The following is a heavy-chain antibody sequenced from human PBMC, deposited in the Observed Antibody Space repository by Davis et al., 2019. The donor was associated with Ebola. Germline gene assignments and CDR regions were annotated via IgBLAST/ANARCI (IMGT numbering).Heavy chain of an antibody. Sequence: MPSETLSLTCTVSGGSISSGGYSWSWIRQPPGKGLEWIGYIYHSGSTYYNPSLKSRVTISVDRSKNQFSLKLSSVTAADTAVYYCARGATTVTTNSYAFDIWGQGTMVTVSS. CDR1: GGSISSGGYS. CDR3: ARGATTVTTNSYAFDI. V-gene: IGHV4-30-2*01. J-gene: IGHJ3*02. D-gene: IGHD4-17*01. CDR2: IYHSGST.